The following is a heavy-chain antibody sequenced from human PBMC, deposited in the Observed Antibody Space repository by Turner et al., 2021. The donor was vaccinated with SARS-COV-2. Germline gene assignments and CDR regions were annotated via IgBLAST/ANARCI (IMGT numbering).Heavy chain of an antibody. J-gene: IGHJ6*02. CDR2: IDYSVSS. V-gene: IGHV4-39*01. CDR1: GGSISSSTYY. D-gene: IGHD5-18*01. CDR3: ASLIDTAMDYYGMDV. Sequence: QLQLQESGPGLVKPSQTLSLSCTVAGGSISSSTYYWGWIRQPPGKGLEWIGNIDYSVSSYYNPSLTSRVTISVDTSKNHFSLKLSSVTAADTAVYYCASLIDTAMDYYGMDVWGQGTTVTVSS.